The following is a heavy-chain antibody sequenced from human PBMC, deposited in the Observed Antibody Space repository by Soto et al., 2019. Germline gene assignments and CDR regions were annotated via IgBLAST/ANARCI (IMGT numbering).Heavy chain of an antibody. Sequence: QVQLVQSGAEVKKPGSSVKVSCKASGGTFSSYAISWVRQAPGQGLEWMGGIIPIFGTANYAQKFQGRVTITSDESTSKDYMELSSLRSEDTAVYYCARVPKVVPAAMGEGTDSYYYYYGMDVWGQGTTVTVSS. CDR2: IIPIFGTA. CDR1: GGTFSSYA. V-gene: IGHV1-69*01. D-gene: IGHD2-2*01. CDR3: ARVPKVVPAAMGEGTDSYYYYYGMDV. J-gene: IGHJ6*02.